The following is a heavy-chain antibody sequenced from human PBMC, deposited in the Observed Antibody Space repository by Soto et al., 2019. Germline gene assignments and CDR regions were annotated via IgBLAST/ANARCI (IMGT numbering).Heavy chain of an antibody. CDR3: ARGQVVAAQH. Sequence: SETLSLTCAVSGGSISSGGYFWSWIRQPPGKGLEWIGYIYHSGSTYYNPSLKSRVTISVDRSKNQFSLKLSSVTAADTAVYYCARGQVVAAQHWGQGTLVPVSS. V-gene: IGHV4-30-2*01. CDR1: GGSISSGGYF. D-gene: IGHD2-15*01. CDR2: IYHSGST. J-gene: IGHJ4*02.